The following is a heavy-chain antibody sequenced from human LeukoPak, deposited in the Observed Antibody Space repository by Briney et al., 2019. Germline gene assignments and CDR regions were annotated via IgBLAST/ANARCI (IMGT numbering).Heavy chain of an antibody. CDR3: ARPSGRITIFGVVPAGALDV. J-gene: IGHJ6*02. CDR1: GFTFSDYY. CDR2: ISSSGSTI. D-gene: IGHD3-3*01. Sequence: KSGRSLRLSCAVSGFTFSDYYMSWIRQAPGKGLEWVSYISSSGSTIYYADSVKGRFTISRDNAKNSLYLQMNSLRAEDTAVYYCARPSGRITIFGVVPAGALDVWGQGTTVTVSS. V-gene: IGHV3-11*01.